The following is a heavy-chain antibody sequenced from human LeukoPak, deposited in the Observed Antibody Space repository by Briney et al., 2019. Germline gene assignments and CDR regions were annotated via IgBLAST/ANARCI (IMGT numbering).Heavy chain of an antibody. J-gene: IGHJ6*02. CDR3: ARRIWFGELLYEYYGMDV. CDR2: ISSSSSYI. D-gene: IGHD3-10*01. V-gene: IGHV3-21*01. CDR1: GFTFSSYS. Sequence: GGSLRLSCAASGFTFSSYSMSWVRQAPGKGQEWVSSISSSSSYIYYADSVKGRFTISRDNAKNSLYLQMNSLRAEDTAVYYCARRIWFGELLYEYYGMDVWGQGTTVTVSS.